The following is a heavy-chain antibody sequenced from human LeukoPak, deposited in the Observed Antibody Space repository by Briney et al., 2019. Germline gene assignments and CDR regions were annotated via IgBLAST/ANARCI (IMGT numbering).Heavy chain of an antibody. CDR3: ARRLAGFSVYYFDY. J-gene: IGHJ4*02. CDR1: GYSISSGYY. V-gene: IGHV4-38-2*02. D-gene: IGHD3-9*01. Sequence: SETLSLTCTVSGYSISSGYYWGWIRQPPGKGLEWIGEINHSGSTNYNPSLKSRVTISVDTSKNQFSLKLSSVTAADTAVYYCARRLAGFSVYYFDYWGQGTLVTVSS. CDR2: INHSGST.